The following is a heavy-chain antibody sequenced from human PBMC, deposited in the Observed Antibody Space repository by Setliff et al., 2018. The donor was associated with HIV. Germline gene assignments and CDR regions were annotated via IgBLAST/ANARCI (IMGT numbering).Heavy chain of an antibody. CDR1: GDTFSNYA. J-gene: IGHJ4*02. V-gene: IGHV1-69*05. CDR2: IIPIFGTA. Sequence: SVKVSCKASGDTFSNYALSWVRQAPGQGLEWMGGIIPIFGTATYAQKFQGRVTITTDESTSTAYMELSSLRSEDTAVYYCAKNLYRSGWSPLDYWGQGTLVTVSS. D-gene: IGHD6-13*01. CDR3: AKNLYRSGWSPLDY.